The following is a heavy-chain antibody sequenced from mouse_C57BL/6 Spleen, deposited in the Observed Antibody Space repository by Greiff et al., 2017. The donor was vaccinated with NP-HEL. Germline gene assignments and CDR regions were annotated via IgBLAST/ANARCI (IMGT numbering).Heavy chain of an antibody. CDR1: GYTFTSYW. J-gene: IGHJ2*01. CDR2: IDPYDSYT. D-gene: IGHD4-1*01. CDR3: APNWDNY. Sequence: QVQLQQPGAELVRPGTSVKLSCKASGYTFTSYWMHWVKQRPGQGLEWIGVIDPYDSYTNYNQKFKGKATLTVDTSSSTAYMQLSSLTSEDSAVYYCAPNWDNYWGQGTTLTVSS. V-gene: IGHV1-59*01.